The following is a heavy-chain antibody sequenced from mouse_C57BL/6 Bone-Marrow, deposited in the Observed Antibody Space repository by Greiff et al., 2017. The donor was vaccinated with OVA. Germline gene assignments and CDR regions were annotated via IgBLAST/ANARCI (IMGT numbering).Heavy chain of an antibody. Sequence: QVQLKQSGAELARPGASVKLSCKASGYTFTSYGISWVKQRTGQGLEWIGEIYPRSGNTYYNEKFKGKATLTADKSSSTAYMELRSLTSEDSAVYFCARGGITTVVADWYFDVWGTGTTVTVSS. D-gene: IGHD1-1*01. J-gene: IGHJ1*03. V-gene: IGHV1-81*01. CDR2: IYPRSGNT. CDR1: GYTFTSYG. CDR3: ARGGITTVVADWYFDV.